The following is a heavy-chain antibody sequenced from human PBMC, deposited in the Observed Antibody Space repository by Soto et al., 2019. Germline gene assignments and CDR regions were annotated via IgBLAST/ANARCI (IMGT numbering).Heavy chain of an antibody. D-gene: IGHD3-10*01. V-gene: IGHV3-74*01. CDR3: ARWFTYGNFDYFDY. CDR2: IDSGGRTT. CDR1: GFTLRSDG. Sequence: GGFLRLPCAASGFTLRSDGMHWFRQAPGKGLVWVSRIDSGGRTTTYADSVKGRFTISRDNAKNTLYLQMNGLRAEDTALYYCARWFTYGNFDYFDYWGQGTQVTVSS. J-gene: IGHJ4*02.